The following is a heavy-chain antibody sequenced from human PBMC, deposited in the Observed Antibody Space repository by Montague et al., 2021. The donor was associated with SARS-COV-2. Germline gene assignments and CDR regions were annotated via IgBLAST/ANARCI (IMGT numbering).Heavy chain of an antibody. CDR3: AVPMVRCFRRAFDN. J-gene: IGHJ3*02. CDR2: INHSGST. D-gene: IGHD3-10*01. CDR1: GGSFSGYY. Sequence: SETLSLTCAVYGGSFSGYYWSWIRQPPGTGLEWIGEINHSGSTNYNPSLKSRVTISVDTSTNQFSLKLSSVTAADTAVYYCAVPMVRCFRRAFDNWGQGTMVTVSS. V-gene: IGHV4-34*01.